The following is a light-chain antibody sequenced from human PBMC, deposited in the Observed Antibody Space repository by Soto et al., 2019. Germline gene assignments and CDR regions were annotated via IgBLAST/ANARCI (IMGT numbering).Light chain of an antibody. J-gene: IGKJ1*01. CDR1: QSVGSN. Sequence: EIVMTQSPATLSVSPWDRATLSCRASQSVGSNLAWHQQKPGQAPRLLIYGASTRATGIPARFSGSGSGTEFTLTISSLQSEDFAVYHCQQYYNWWTFGQGTKVDIK. CDR2: GAS. V-gene: IGKV3-15*01. CDR3: QQYYNWWT.